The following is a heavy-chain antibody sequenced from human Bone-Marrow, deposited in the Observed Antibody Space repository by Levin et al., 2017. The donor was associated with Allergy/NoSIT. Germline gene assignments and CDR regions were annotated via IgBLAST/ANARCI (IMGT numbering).Heavy chain of an antibody. V-gene: IGHV3-23*01. CDR1: GFDFNSYA. D-gene: IGHD3-10*01. Sequence: GESLKISCEASGFDFNSYAMNWVRQAPGKGLEWVSGIGSSGGGAYYADSVKGRFTISRGTPKNTLYLLMDSLRVEDTALYYCSKALRTYGTGIIASWGQGTLVTVSS. J-gene: IGHJ4*02. CDR3: SKALRTYGTGIIAS. CDR2: IGSSGGGA.